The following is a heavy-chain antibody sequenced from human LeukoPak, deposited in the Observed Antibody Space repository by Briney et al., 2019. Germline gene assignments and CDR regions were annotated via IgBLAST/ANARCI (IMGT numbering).Heavy chain of an antibody. CDR3: AREVAVTGTPSLDN. D-gene: IGHD6-19*01. CDR1: GFTFSSYE. Sequence: GGSLRLSCAASGFTFSSYEMNWVRQAPGKGLEWVSYISSSGSTIYYADSVRGRFTLSRDNAKNSLYLQMNSLRVEDTAIYCCAREVAVTGTPSLDNWGQGTLVTVSS. V-gene: IGHV3-48*03. CDR2: ISSSGSTI. J-gene: IGHJ4*02.